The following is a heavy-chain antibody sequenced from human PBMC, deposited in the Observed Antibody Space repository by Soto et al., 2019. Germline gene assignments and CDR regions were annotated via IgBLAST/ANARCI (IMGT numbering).Heavy chain of an antibody. CDR3: ARDTYYDFWSGYSTYGMDV. D-gene: IGHD3-3*01. CDR1: GYTFTSYG. V-gene: IGHV1-18*04. CDR2: ISAYNGNT. J-gene: IGHJ6*02. Sequence: ASVKVSCKASGYTFTSYGISWVRQAPGQGLEWMGWISAYNGNTNYAQKLQGRVTMTTDTPTSTAYMELRSLRSDDTAVYYCARDTYYDFWSGYSTYGMDVWGQGTTVTVSS.